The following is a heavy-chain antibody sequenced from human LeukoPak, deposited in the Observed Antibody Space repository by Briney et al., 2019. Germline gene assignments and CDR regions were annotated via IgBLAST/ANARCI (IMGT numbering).Heavy chain of an antibody. J-gene: IGHJ3*02. CDR3: AREKRGEAVVVIKGDAFDI. D-gene: IGHD3-22*01. CDR1: DGFIGRHY. Sequence: PSETLSLTCSVSDGFIGRHYWSWIRQSPGKGLEWIGYIYYSGTTKYNPSLKSRVIMLQDTSKNQFSLKLSSVTAADTAVYYCAREKRGEAVVVIKGDAFDIWGQGTMVTVSS. V-gene: IGHV4-59*11. CDR2: IYYSGTT.